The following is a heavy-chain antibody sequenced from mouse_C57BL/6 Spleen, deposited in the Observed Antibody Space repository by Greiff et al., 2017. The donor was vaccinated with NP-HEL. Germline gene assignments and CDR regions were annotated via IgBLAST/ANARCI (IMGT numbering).Heavy chain of an antibody. CDR1: GFNIKDDY. Sequence: VQLQQSGAELVRPGASVKLSCTASGFNIKDDYMHWVKQRPEQGLEWIGWIDPENGDTEYASKFQGKATITADKSSNTAYLQRSSLTSEDTAVYYCTTFYDYGGFDYWGQGTTLTVSS. CDR3: TTFYDYGGFDY. CDR2: IDPENGDT. D-gene: IGHD2-4*01. V-gene: IGHV14-4*01. J-gene: IGHJ2*01.